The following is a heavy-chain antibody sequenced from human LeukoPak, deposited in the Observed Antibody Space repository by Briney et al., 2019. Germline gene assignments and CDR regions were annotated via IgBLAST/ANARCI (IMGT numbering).Heavy chain of an antibody. D-gene: IGHD5-12*01. J-gene: IGHJ6*02. Sequence: GGSLRLSCAASGFTFSSYSMNWVRQAPGKGLEWVAVISYDGSNKYYADSVKGRFTISRDNSKNTPYLQMNSLRAEDTAVYYCAKGGPQAYGMDVWGQGTTVTVSS. V-gene: IGHV3-30*18. CDR3: AKGGPQAYGMDV. CDR2: ISYDGSNK. CDR1: GFTFSSYS.